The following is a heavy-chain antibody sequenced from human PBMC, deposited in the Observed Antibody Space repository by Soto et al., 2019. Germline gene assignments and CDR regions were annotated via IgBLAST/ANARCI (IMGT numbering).Heavy chain of an antibody. V-gene: IGHV4-34*01. Sequence: IRQPPGKGLEWIGEINHSGSTNYNPSLKSRVTISVDTSKNQFSLKLSSVTAADTAVYYCARGTYYYGSGRYYHSYFDYWGQGTLVTVSS. CDR2: INHSGST. D-gene: IGHD3-10*01. CDR3: ARGTYYYGSGRYYHSYFDY. J-gene: IGHJ4*02.